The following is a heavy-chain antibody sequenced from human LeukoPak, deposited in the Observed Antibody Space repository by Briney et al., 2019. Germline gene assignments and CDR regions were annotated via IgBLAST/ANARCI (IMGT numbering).Heavy chain of an antibody. Sequence: ASVKVSCKASGYTFSGYYMHWVRQAPGQGLEWMGWINPNSGGTNYAQKFQGRVTMTRDTSISTAYMELSRLRSDDTAVYYCARDSNAGAGYWGQGTLVTVSS. CDR2: INPNSGGT. V-gene: IGHV1-2*02. CDR1: GYTFSGYY. D-gene: IGHD6-19*01. J-gene: IGHJ4*02. CDR3: ARDSNAGAGY.